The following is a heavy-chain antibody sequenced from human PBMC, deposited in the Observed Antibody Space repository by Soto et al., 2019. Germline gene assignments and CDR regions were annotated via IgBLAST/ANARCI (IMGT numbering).Heavy chain of an antibody. CDR2: MNPNSGNT. CDR1: GYTYTSYD. V-gene: IGHV1-8*01. J-gene: IGHJ6*02. Sequence: QVQLVQSGAEVKKPGASVKVSCKASGYTYTSYDINWVRQATGQGLEWMGWMNPNSGNTGYAQKFQGRVTMTRNTSISTVYMELSSLRSEDTAVYYCARGICSGCLLYYYYGMDVWGQGTTVTVSS. D-gene: IGHD6-19*01. CDR3: ARGICSGCLLYYYYGMDV.